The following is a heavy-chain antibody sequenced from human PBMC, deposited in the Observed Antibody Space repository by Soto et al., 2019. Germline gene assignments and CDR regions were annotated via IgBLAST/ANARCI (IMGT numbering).Heavy chain of an antibody. J-gene: IGHJ4*02. Sequence: PSVTLSLTCAVYGGSFSGYYWTWIRQPPGTGLEWIGEINHSGSTNYNPSLKSRVTISVDTSKNQFSLKLTSVTAADTAVYYCARDKITGLFDYWGQGTLVTVSS. CDR1: GGSFSGYY. V-gene: IGHV4-34*01. CDR2: INHSGST. CDR3: ARDKITGLFDY. D-gene: IGHD2-8*02.